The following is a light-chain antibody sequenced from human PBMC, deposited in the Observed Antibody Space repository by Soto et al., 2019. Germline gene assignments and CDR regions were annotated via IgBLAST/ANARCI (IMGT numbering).Light chain of an antibody. CDR1: QSVSSNY. J-gene: IGKJ1*01. Sequence: EIVLTQSPGNRSLSPGERATLSCRASQSVSSNYLAWYQQKPGQAPRLLIYGASSRATGIPDRFSGSGSGTDFTLTISRLEPEDFAVYYCQQYGSSPTFGQGTKVDIK. CDR3: QQYGSSPT. CDR2: GAS. V-gene: IGKV3-20*01.